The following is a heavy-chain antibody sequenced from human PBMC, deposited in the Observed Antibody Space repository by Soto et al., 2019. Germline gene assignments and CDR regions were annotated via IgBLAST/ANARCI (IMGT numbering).Heavy chain of an antibody. J-gene: IGHJ4*02. CDR1: GGSIXSGGYY. V-gene: IGHV4-31*03. Sequence: QVQLQESGPGLVKPSQTLSLTCTVSGGSIXSGGYYWSWIRQHPGKGLEWIGYIYYSGSTYYNPSLKSRVTISVDTSKNQFSLKLSSVTAADTAVXYXAXGAXXXXXEGWVDYWGQGTLVTVSS. D-gene: IGHD3-16*01. CDR3: AXGAXXXXXEGWVDY. CDR2: IYYSGST.